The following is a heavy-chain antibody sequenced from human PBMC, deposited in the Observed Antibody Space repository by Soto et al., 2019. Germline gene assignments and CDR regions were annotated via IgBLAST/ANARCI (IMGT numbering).Heavy chain of an antibody. D-gene: IGHD3-10*01. Sequence: EVQLVESGGGLIQPGGSLRLSCAVSGFTVSNNYMSWVRQAPGKGLEGVSVIYSGGYTAYGDSVKGRFTISRDNSKNPIYSQMNAPGARGRAGFFWAAHPGGGGYWGQGTLVTVSS. CDR2: IYSGGYT. CDR1: GFTVSNNY. V-gene: IGHV3-53*01. CDR3: AAHPGGGGY. J-gene: IGHJ4*02.